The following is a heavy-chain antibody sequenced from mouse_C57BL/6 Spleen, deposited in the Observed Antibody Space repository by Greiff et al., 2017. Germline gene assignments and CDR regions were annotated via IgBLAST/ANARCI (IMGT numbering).Heavy chain of an antibody. CDR2: ISYSGST. CDR3: ARVATRPHWYFDV. J-gene: IGHJ1*03. D-gene: IGHD1-1*01. Sequence: EVQLQQSGPGMVKPSQSLSLTCTVTGYSITSGYDWHWIRHFPGNKLEWMGYISYSGSTNYNPSLKSRISITLDTSKNHFFLKLNAVTTEDTATYYCARVATRPHWYFDVWGTGTTVTVSS. CDR1: GYSITSGYD. V-gene: IGHV3-1*01.